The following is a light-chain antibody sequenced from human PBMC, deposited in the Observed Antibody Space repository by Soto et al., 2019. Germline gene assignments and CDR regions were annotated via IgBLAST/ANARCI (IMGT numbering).Light chain of an antibody. CDR3: SSYAGSKNFIL. Sequence: QSVLTQPPPASGSPGQSVTISCTGTTSDVGGYNYVSWYQLHPGKVPKLIISEVNKRPSGVPDRFSGSKSGSTASLTVSGLQAEDEADYFCSSYAGSKNFILFGGGTKLTVL. V-gene: IGLV2-8*01. CDR2: EVN. J-gene: IGLJ2*01. CDR1: TSDVGGYNY.